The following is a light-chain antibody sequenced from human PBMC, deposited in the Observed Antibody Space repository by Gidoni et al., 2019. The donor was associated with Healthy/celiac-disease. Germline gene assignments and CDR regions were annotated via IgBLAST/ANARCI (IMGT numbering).Light chain of an antibody. CDR1: QSVSSN. CDR2: GAS. CDR3: QQYNNWPPT. Sequence: EIVMTQCPATLSVSQGERVTLSCRASQSVSSNLAWYQQKPGQAPRLLIYGASTRATGIPARFSGSGSGTDFTLTISSLQSEDFAVYYCQQYNNWPPTFGQGTKLEIK. V-gene: IGKV3-15*01. J-gene: IGKJ2*01.